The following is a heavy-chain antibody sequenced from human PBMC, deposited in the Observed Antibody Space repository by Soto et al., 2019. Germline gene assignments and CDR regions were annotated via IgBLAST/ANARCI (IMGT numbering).Heavy chain of an antibody. D-gene: IGHD5-12*01. CDR3: ARGGGYSGYDYATFDY. V-gene: IGHV4-61*01. CDR2: IYYSGST. CDR1: GGSVSTGSYY. Sequence: SETLSLTCTVSGGSVSTGSYYWSWIRQPPGKGLEWIGYIYYSGSTNYNPSLKSRVTISVGTSKNQVSLKLSSVTAADTAMYYCARGGGYSGYDYATFDYWGQGTLVTVSS. J-gene: IGHJ4*02.